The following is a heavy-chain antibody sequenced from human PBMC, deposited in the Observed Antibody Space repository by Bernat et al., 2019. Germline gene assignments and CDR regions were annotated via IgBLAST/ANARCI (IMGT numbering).Heavy chain of an antibody. CDR2: ISYDGSNK. CDR1: GFTFSSYA. D-gene: IGHD6-13*01. J-gene: IGHJ4*02. CDR3: ERDYSSSWLVLYYFDY. V-gene: IGHV3-30-3*01. Sequence: AASGFTFSSYAMHWVRQAPGKGLEWVAVISYDGSNKYYAASVKGRFTISRDNSKNTLYLQMHSLRAKDTAVYYCERDYSSSWLVLYYFDYWGKGTL.